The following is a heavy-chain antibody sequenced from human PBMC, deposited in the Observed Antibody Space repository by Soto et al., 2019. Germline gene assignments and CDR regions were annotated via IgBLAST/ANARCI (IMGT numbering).Heavy chain of an antibody. Sequence: GGSLRLSCAASGFTFSSYGMHWVRQAPGKGLEWVAVISYDGSNKYYADSVKGRFTISRDNSKNTLYLQMNSLRAEDTAVYYCATGYCIGGSCYSDRSYFDYWGQGTLVTVSS. V-gene: IGHV3-30*03. D-gene: IGHD2-15*01. CDR3: ATGYCIGGSCYSDRSYFDY. CDR2: ISYDGSNK. CDR1: GFTFSSYG. J-gene: IGHJ4*02.